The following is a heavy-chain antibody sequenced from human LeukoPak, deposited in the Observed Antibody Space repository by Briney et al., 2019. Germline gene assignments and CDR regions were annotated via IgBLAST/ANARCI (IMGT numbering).Heavy chain of an antibody. CDR3: GGVYSSGWAFYY. D-gene: IGHD6-19*01. Sequence: SQTLSLTCTVSGGSVSSGSYYWSWIRQPPGKGLEWIGYIYYSGSTNYNPSLKSRVTISVDTSKNQFSLKLSSVTAADTAVYYCGGVYSSGWAFYYWGQGTLVTVSS. V-gene: IGHV4-61*01. CDR2: IYYSGST. CDR1: GGSVSSGSYY. J-gene: IGHJ4*02.